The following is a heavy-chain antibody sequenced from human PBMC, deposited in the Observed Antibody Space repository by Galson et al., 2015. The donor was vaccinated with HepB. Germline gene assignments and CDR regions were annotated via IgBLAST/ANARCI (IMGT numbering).Heavy chain of an antibody. V-gene: IGHV3-7*01. D-gene: IGHD3-22*01. Sequence: SLRLSCAASGFTFSSYWMSWVRQAPGKGLEWVANIKQDGSEKNYVDSVKGRFTISRDNAKNSLYLQMNTLRAEDTAVYYCARDFYDSSGYYYEYFHQWGQGTLVPVSS. CDR3: ARDFYDSSGYYYEYFHQ. J-gene: IGHJ1*01. CDR2: IKQDGSEK. CDR1: GFTFSSYW.